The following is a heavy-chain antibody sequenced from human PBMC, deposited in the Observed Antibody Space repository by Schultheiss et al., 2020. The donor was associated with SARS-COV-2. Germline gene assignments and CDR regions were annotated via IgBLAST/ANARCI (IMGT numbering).Heavy chain of an antibody. CDR1: GGTFSSYA. CDR3: ARDSEPIVVVPAAIIY. D-gene: IGHD2-2*02. CDR2: IIPIFGTA. V-gene: IGHV1-69*05. J-gene: IGHJ4*02. Sequence: SVKVSCKASGGTFSSYAISWVRQAPGQGLEWMGGIIPIFGTANYAQKFQGRVTMTRDTSTSTVYMELSSLRSEDTAVYYCARDSEPIVVVPAAIIYWGQGTLVTVSS.